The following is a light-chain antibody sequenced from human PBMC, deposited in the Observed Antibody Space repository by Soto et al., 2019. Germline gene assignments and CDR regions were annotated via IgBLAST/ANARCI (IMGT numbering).Light chain of an antibody. V-gene: IGKV3-20*01. CDR3: QQYGSSPPLT. CDR2: GAS. J-gene: IGKJ4*01. CDR1: QSVSSSY. Sequence: EIVFTQSPGTLSLSPGERAILSCRASQSVSSSYLGWYQQKPGQAPRLLIYGASNRATGIPDRFSGSGSGTEFTLTISRLEPEDFAVYYCQQYGSSPPLTFGGGTKVDIK.